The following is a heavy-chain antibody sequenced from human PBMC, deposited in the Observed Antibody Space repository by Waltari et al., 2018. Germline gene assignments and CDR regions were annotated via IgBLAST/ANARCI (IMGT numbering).Heavy chain of an antibody. CDR3: AKSNGVEADQ. D-gene: IGHD2-8*01. CDR1: GYSFASHG. J-gene: IGHJ4*02. CDR2: ISGYNGNT. Sequence: QVQLIQSGAEVKRPGASVRVSCKTSGYSFASHGISWVRQAPGQGLEWIGWISGYNGNTNYAQRFQGRVTITRDTSTSTAYMDLRSLAYDDTAVYFCAKSNGVEADQWGPGTEVIVSS. V-gene: IGHV1-18*01.